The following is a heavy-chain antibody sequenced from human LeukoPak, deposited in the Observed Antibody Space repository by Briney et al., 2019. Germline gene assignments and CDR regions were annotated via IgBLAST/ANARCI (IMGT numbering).Heavy chain of an antibody. CDR3: ARVGVSRLDRNWFDP. D-gene: IGHD2-2*03. CDR2: IIPIFGTA. CDR1: GGTFSIYA. Sequence: AASVKVSCTASGGTFSIYAISWVRQAPGQGLEWMGGIIPIFGTANHAQKFQGRVTITADKSTSTAYMELSSLRSEDTAVYYCARVGVSRLDRNWFDPWGQGTLVTVSS. V-gene: IGHV1-69*06. J-gene: IGHJ5*02.